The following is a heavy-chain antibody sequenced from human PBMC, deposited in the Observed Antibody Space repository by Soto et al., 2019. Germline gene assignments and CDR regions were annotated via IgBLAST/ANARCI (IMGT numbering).Heavy chain of an antibody. D-gene: IGHD3-3*01. CDR1: GGSFSGYY. J-gene: IGHJ4*02. CDR2: INHSGST. V-gene: IGHV4-34*01. Sequence: QVQLQQWGAGLLKPSETLSLTCAVYGGSFSGYYWSWIRQPPGKGLEWIGEINHSGSTNYNPSLKSRVTISVDTSKNQFSLKLSSVTAADTAVYYCARAKLGIFGVALWAYWGQGTLVTVSS. CDR3: ARAKLGIFGVALWAY.